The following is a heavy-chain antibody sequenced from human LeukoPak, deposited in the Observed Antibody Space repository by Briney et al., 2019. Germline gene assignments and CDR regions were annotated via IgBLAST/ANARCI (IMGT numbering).Heavy chain of an antibody. J-gene: IGHJ4*02. D-gene: IGHD3-22*01. CDR1: GFTVSSNY. V-gene: IGHV3-66*02. Sequence: GGSPRLSCAASGFTVSSNYMSWVRQAPGKGLEWVSVIYSGGSTYYADSVKGRFTISRDNSKNTLYLQMNSLRAEDTAVYYCAREAYYDSSGYYDYFDYWGQGTLVTVSS. CDR2: IYSGGST. CDR3: AREAYYDSSGYYDYFDY.